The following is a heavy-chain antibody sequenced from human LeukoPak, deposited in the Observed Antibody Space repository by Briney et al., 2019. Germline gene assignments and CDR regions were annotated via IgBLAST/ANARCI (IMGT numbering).Heavy chain of an antibody. V-gene: IGHV4-59*12. CDR1: GGSISSYY. J-gene: IGHJ5*01. Sequence: SETLSLTCTVSGGSISSYYWGWIRQPPGKGLEWIGYIFHSGSTNYNPTLKSRVTISLDTSKNQFSLKLSSVTAADTAVYYCARDIAINWFYSWGQGTLVTVSS. CDR3: ARDIAINWFYS. D-gene: IGHD2-15*01. CDR2: IFHSGST.